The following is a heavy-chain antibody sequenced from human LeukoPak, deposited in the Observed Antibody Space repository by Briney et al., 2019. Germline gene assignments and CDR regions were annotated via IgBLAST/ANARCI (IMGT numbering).Heavy chain of an antibody. D-gene: IGHD1-26*01. CDR2: ISADGGST. Sequence: PGGSLRLSCAVSGFNFDAYAMHWVRQAPGKGLQWISLISADGGSTYYADSVKGRVTMSRDKSRDSLYLQMNSLTTEGTAFYYCAKDNGGTIVWYGRWEIGLFDYWGQGTLLAVSS. V-gene: IGHV3-43*02. CDR1: GFNFDAYA. J-gene: IGHJ4*02. CDR3: AKDNGGTIVWYGRWEIGLFDY.